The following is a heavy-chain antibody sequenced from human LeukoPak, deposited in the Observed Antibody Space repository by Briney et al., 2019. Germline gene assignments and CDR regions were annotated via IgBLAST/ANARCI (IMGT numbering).Heavy chain of an antibody. CDR2: ISSSSSYI. CDR3: ARELYQPLRGAFDY. CDR1: GFTFSTYG. J-gene: IGHJ4*02. Sequence: PGGSLRPSCAASGFTFSTYGMTWVRQAPGKGLEWVSSISSSSSYIYYADSVKGRFTISRDNAKNSLYLQMNSLRAEDTAVYYCARELYQPLRGAFDYWGQGTLVTVSS. D-gene: IGHD2-2*01. V-gene: IGHV3-21*01.